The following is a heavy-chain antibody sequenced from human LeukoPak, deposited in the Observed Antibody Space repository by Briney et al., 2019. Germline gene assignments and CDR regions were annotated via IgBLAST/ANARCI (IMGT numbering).Heavy chain of an antibody. V-gene: IGHV3-23*01. CDR3: AKGGIPIAGRRTPNWFDA. CDR2: ICGSGCRT. J-gene: IGHJ5*02. D-gene: IGHD6-6*01. CDR1: GFTFSSYA. Sequence: GGSLGLSRGASGFTFSSYAMSWVRQAPGKGPEGVSAICGSGCRTYYPDSVKGRFTISTDNSKNTLYLQMNSLRAEDTAVYYCAKGGIPIAGRRTPNWFDAWGQGTLVTVSS.